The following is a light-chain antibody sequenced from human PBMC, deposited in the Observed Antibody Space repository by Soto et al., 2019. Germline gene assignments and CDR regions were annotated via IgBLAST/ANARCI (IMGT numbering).Light chain of an antibody. V-gene: IGKV1-39*01. CDR3: QQGYSTPRT. CDR2: AAS. Sequence: DIQMTQSPCSLSASVGDRVTITCRASQSISSYLNWYQQKPGKATKLLIYAASSLQSGVPSRFSGSGSVTDFTLTISSLQPEDFATYYCQQGYSTPRTFGQWTKV. J-gene: IGKJ1*01. CDR1: QSISSY.